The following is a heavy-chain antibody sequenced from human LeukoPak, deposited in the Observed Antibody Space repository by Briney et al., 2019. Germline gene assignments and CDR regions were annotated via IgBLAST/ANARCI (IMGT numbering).Heavy chain of an antibody. CDR2: ISGSGGST. CDR3: AVQRTLWQQVLDH. V-gene: IGHV3-23*01. CDR1: GFTFSTYA. Sequence: GTLRLSCAASGFTFSTYAMSWVRQAPGKGLEWVSGISGSGGSTFYADSVKGRFTISRDNSKNTLYLQMNSLRAEDTAVYYCAVQRTLWQQVLDHWGQGVLVTVSS. J-gene: IGHJ4*02. D-gene: IGHD6-13*01.